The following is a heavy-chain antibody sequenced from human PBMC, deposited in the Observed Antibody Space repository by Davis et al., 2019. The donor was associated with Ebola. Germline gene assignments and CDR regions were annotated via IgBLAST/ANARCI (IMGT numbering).Heavy chain of an antibody. CDR3: ARQGFSYGYTAGPDY. V-gene: IGHV5-51*01. CDR2: IYPGDSDT. CDR1: VYSFTSYW. Sequence: GESLKISCKGSVYSFTSYWIGWVRQMPGKGLEWMGIIYPGDSDTRYSPSFQGQVTISADKSISTAYLQWSSLKASDTAMYYCARQGFSYGYTAGPDYWGQGTLVTVSS. J-gene: IGHJ4*02. D-gene: IGHD5-18*01.